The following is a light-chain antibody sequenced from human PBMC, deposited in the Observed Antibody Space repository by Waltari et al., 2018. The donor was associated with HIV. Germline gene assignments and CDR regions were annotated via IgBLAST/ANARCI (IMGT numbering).Light chain of an antibody. J-gene: IGLJ2*01. V-gene: IGLV1-40*01. Sequence: QSVLTQPPTVSGAPGQRVTISCTGRTSNIGADYDVHRNQQIPGTAPKLLISGNKNRPSGVPDRFSASKSGTSASLTITGLQAEDEADYFCQSYDITLSASVVFGGGTKLTVL. CDR3: QSYDITLSASVV. CDR2: GNK. CDR1: TSNIGADYD.